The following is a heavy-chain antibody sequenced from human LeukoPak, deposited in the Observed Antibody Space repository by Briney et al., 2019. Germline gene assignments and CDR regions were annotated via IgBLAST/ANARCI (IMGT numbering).Heavy chain of an antibody. V-gene: IGHV3-7*05. CDR1: GITLSSYW. J-gene: IGHJ3*02. Sequence: GGSLRLSCAGSGITLSSYWMSWVRQAPGKGLEWVANIKQDASEKYFVDSLRGRFTISRDNAKNSLFLQMNSLRAEETAVYYCVRDQGAFDMWGHGTMVTVSS. CDR3: VRDQGAFDM. CDR2: IKQDASEK.